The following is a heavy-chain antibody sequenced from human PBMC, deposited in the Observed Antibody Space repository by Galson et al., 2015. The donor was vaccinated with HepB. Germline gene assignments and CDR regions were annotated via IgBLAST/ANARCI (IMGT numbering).Heavy chain of an antibody. V-gene: IGHV4-34*01. CDR3: ARGPEWLLSSCYGMDV. CDR2: INHSGST. D-gene: IGHD5-12*01. CDR1: GGSFSDNF. Sequence: ETLSLTCAVYGGSFSDNFWAWLRQSPGRGLEWIGEINHSGSTNYNPSLKTRVTISIDTSKNQFSLKLSSVTAADTAVYYCARGPEWLLSSCYGMDVWGQGTTVTGAS. J-gene: IGHJ6*02.